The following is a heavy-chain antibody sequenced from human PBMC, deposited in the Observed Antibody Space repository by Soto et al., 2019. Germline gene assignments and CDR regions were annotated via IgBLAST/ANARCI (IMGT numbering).Heavy chain of an antibody. Sequence: AATLSLTCSVSGGSFSDNTYYWSWIRQPPGKRLEWIGYVYYSWTTNYNPSLKSRVTISVDMSKNRFSLRLSSVTTADTALYYCARTTAVPNTLRSRYFFDYWGQGTLVTVSS. CDR3: ARTTAVPNTLRSRYFFDY. V-gene: IGHV4-61*01. J-gene: IGHJ4*02. CDR1: GGSFSDNTYY. CDR2: VYYSWTT. D-gene: IGHD4-17*01.